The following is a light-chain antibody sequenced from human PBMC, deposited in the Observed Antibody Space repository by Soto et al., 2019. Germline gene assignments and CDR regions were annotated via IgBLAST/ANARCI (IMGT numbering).Light chain of an antibody. J-gene: IGKJ4*01. V-gene: IGKV3-15*01. Sequence: EIVLTQSPGTLSLSPGDRATLSCRASQSVSSDYVAWYQQKPGQTPNVLIYRASIRATGVPTRFSGSRSGAEFTLTINSLQSEDFAVYYCQPYNNWPLTFGGGTKVDIK. CDR1: QSVSSD. CDR2: RAS. CDR3: QPYNNWPLT.